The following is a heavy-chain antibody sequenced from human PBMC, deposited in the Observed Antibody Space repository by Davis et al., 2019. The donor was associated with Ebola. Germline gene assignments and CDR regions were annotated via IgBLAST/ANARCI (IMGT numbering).Heavy chain of an antibody. CDR1: VITFSSYA. V-gene: IGHV3-23*01. CDR3: AKSGLSFGVVKYHYGMDV. J-gene: IGHJ6*04. Sequence: PGGSLRLSCTDSVITFSSYAMTWVRQAPGKGLEWVSAISGSGGSTYYADSVKGRFTISRDNSKKTPYLQMNSLRAEDTAVYYCAKSGLSFGVVKYHYGMDVWGKGTTVTVSS. CDR2: ISGSGGST. D-gene: IGHD3-3*01.